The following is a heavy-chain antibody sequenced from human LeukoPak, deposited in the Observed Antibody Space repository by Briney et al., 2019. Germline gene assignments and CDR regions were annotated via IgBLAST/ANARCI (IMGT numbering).Heavy chain of an antibody. CDR3: ARVGYYDSSGYRAFDI. CDR1: GFTFSSFS. J-gene: IGHJ3*02. D-gene: IGHD3-22*01. V-gene: IGHV3-21*01. Sequence: KSGGSLRLSCAASGFTFSSFSMIWVRQAPGKGPEWVPSTSSSSAYTFYAESGKGRFTISRDNAKNSLFLQMNSLRAEDTAVYYCARVGYYDSSGYRAFDIWGQGTMVTVSS. CDR2: TSSSSAYT.